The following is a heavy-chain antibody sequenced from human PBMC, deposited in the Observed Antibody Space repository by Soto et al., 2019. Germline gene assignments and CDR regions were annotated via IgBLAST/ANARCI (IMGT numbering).Heavy chain of an antibody. CDR2: ISSSSSYI. D-gene: IGHD6-13*01. CDR3: ARDMAAAGIVDY. CDR1: GFTFSSYS. J-gene: IGHJ4*02. Sequence: EVQLVESGGGLVKPGGSLRLSCAASGFTFSSYSMNWVRQAPGKGLEWVSSISSSSSYIYYADSVKGRFTISRDNAKNSLYLQMNSLRAEDTAVYYCARDMAAAGIVDYWGQGTLVTVSS. V-gene: IGHV3-21*01.